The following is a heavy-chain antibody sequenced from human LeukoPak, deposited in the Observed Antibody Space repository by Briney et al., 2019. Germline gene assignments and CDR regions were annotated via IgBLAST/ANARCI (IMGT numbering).Heavy chain of an antibody. CDR1: GGTFSSYA. D-gene: IGHD3-3*01. J-gene: IGHJ3*02. CDR3: ASGGRDYDFWSGYNGAFHI. Sequence: ASVKVSCKASGGTFSSYAISWVRQAPGQGREWMGGIIPIFGTANYAQKFQGRVTITTDESTSTAYMELSSLRSEDTAVYYCASGGRDYDFWSGYNGAFHIGGQGTLVTVSS. CDR2: IIPIFGTA. V-gene: IGHV1-69*05.